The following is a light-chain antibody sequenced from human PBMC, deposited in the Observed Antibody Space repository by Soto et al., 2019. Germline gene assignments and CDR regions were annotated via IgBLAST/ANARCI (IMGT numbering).Light chain of an antibody. CDR2: CAS. J-gene: IGKJ2*01. V-gene: IGKV1-6*02. Sequence: IQMTQSPSSLSASVGDRVTSTCRSSRSIRNDLAWYQQRPGKAPRLLVYCASSLAPGAPSRFSGSGSGTDFTLTISGLQPEDFASYYGLQDYDYPYTFGQGTTLDIK. CDR3: LQDYDYPYT. CDR1: RSIRND.